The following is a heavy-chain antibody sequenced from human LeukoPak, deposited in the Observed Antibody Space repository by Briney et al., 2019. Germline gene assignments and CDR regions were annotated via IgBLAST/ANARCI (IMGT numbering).Heavy chain of an antibody. J-gene: IGHJ3*02. D-gene: IGHD5-24*01. V-gene: IGHV4-34*01. CDR1: GGSISSYY. Sequence: SETLSLTCTVSGGSISSYYWSWIRQPAGKGLEWIGEINHSGSTNYNPCLKSRVTISVDTSKNQFSLKLSSVTAADTAVYYCARGSRWLLRNAFDIWGQGTMVTVSS. CDR3: ARGSRWLLRNAFDI. CDR2: INHSGST.